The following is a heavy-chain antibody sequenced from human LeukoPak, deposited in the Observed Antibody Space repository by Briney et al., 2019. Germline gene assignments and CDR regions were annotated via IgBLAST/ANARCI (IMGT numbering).Heavy chain of an antibody. Sequence: SETLSLTCAVYTGPFIGYYWAWICQPPGEGLEWIGEITHNANTKYNPSLESRVIISVDTSKNQFSLKLNSVTAADTAVYYCARFPVLDTAMAWGQGTQVTVSS. V-gene: IGHV4-34*01. CDR3: ARFPVLDTAMA. CDR1: TGPFIGYY. CDR2: ITHNANT. D-gene: IGHD5-18*01. J-gene: IGHJ5*02.